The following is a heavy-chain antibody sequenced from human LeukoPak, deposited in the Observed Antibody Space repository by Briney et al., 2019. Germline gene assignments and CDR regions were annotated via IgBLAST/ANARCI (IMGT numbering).Heavy chain of an antibody. D-gene: IGHD3-10*01. CDR2: VSHSGKT. J-gene: IGHJ4*02. CDR1: GDSVTNNF. CDR3: ARAGTTLFGVILNFDS. Sequence: SETLSLTCTVSGDSVTNNFWNWIRQSPGKGLEWIGFVSHSGKTNSNPALTSRVNISLDTSENRLSLNLSSVTTADTAVYYCARAGTTLFGVILNFDSWGQGTLVTVSS. V-gene: IGHV4-59*02.